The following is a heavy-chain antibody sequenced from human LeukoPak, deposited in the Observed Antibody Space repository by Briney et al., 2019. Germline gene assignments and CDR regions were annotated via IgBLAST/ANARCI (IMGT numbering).Heavy chain of an antibody. CDR3: AREGGYYFDS. D-gene: IGHD5-12*01. J-gene: IGHJ4*02. CDR2: IIPIFGTT. CDR1: GGTFGRFA. V-gene: IGHV1-69*13. Sequence: GASVKVSCKASGGTFGRFALSWVRQAPGRGLEWMGQIIPIFGTTNYAQKFQGRLTITADVSSVTIYMELSSLRSEDTAVYYCAREGGYYFDSWGQGTLVTVSS.